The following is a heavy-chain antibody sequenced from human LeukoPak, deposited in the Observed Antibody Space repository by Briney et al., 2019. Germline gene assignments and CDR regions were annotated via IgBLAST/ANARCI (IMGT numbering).Heavy chain of an antibody. CDR2: INSDGSST. Sequence: PGGSLRLSCAASGFTFSSYWMHWVRQAPGKGLVWVSRINSDGSSTSYADSVKGRFTISRDNAKNTLYLQMNSLRAEDTAVYYCAREGLRYQDYYFDYWGQGTLVTVSS. D-gene: IGHD3-9*01. CDR1: GFTFSSYW. J-gene: IGHJ4*02. V-gene: IGHV3-74*01. CDR3: AREGLRYQDYYFDY.